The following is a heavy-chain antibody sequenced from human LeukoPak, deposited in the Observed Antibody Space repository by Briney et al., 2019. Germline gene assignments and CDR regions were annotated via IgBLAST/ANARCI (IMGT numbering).Heavy chain of an antibody. J-gene: IGHJ6*02. V-gene: IGHV3-30-3*01. CDR3: AKVGGDTPSYGMDV. CDR2: ISYDGSNK. D-gene: IGHD3-16*01. CDR1: GFTFSSYA. Sequence: GGSLRLSCAASGFTFSSYAMHWVRQAPGKGLEWVAVISYDGSNKYYADSVKGRFTISRDNSKNTLHLQMNSLRAEDTAVYYCAKVGGDTPSYGMDVWGQGTTVTVSS.